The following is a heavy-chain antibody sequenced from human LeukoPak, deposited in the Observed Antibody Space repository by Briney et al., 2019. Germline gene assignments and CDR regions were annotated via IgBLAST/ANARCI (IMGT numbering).Heavy chain of an antibody. Sequence: GGPLRLSCEPSGFPFSSYWMLWVRQAPGKGLVWVSRISGDGTIKTYADFVRGRFTISRDNTKNILYLQMNSLKVEDTATYFCSRSQFDYWGQGVLVTVSS. V-gene: IGHV3-74*03. CDR3: SRSQFDY. CDR1: GFPFSSYW. CDR2: ISGDGTIK. J-gene: IGHJ4*02.